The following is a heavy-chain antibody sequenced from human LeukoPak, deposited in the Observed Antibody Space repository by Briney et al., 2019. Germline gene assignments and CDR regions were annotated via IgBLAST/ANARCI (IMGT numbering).Heavy chain of an antibody. Sequence: PGGSLRVSCAASGFTFSTHAMHCVRQAPGKGLEWVAIISYDGSHKYYADSVKGRFTISRDNSKNTLYLQMNSLRAEDTAVYYCARGRVLVVAASNFIHYCGQGTLVTVSS. CDR1: GFTFSTHA. CDR2: ISYDGSHK. J-gene: IGHJ4*02. CDR3: ARGRVLVVAASNFIHY. D-gene: IGHD2-15*01. V-gene: IGHV3-30*04.